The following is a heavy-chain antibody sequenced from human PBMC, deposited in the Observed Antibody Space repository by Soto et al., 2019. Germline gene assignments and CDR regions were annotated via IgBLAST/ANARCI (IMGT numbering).Heavy chain of an antibody. CDR1: GFTFSNYG. J-gene: IGHJ1*01. V-gene: IGHV3-30*18. D-gene: IGHD2-21*01. CDR3: AKGVVVNGSYLPH. Sequence: QVQLVESGGGVVQPGKSLRLSCAASGFTFSNYGIHWVRQAPGKGLEWVAVISYDGNNEYYADSVKGRFTISRDNSKNTLYLQMNSLRAEDTAVYYCAKGVVVNGSYLPHWGQGTLVTVSS. CDR2: ISYDGNNE.